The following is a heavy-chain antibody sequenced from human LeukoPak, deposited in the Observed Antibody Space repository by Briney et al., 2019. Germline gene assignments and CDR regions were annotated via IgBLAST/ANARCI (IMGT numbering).Heavy chain of an antibody. J-gene: IGHJ6*03. D-gene: IGHD6-13*01. Sequence: NPSETLSLTCTVSGGSISSYYWSWIRQPPGKGLEWIGYIYYSGSTNYNPSLKSRVTISVDTSKNQFSLKLSSVTAADTAVYYCARDGRAGSHYYYMDVWGKGTTVTVSS. CDR2: IYYSGST. V-gene: IGHV4-59*01. CDR1: GGSISSYY. CDR3: ARDGRAGSHYYYMDV.